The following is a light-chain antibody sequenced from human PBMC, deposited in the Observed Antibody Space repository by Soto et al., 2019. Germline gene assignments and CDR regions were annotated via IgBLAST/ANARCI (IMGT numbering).Light chain of an antibody. CDR2: DAS. Sequence: EVVLTQSPATLSLSPGERATLSCRASHNVNDYLAWYQQKPGQAPKLLIYDASKRATGLPARFSGSGSGTDFTLTISSLEAEDSAVYYCQQRSDWPPITFGQGTKVEIK. CDR1: HNVNDY. CDR3: QQRSDWPPIT. V-gene: IGKV3-11*01. J-gene: IGKJ2*01.